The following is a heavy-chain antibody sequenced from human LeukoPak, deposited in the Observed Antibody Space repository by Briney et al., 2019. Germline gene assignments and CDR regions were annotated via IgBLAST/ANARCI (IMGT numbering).Heavy chain of an antibody. D-gene: IGHD3-22*01. V-gene: IGHV3-74*01. CDR2: INTDGSST. J-gene: IGHJ4*02. CDR1: GFTFSSSW. CDR3: ARDAPLMGYSSGYYPSY. Sequence: GGSLRLSCAASGFTFSSSWMHWVRQAPGKGLVWVSRINTDGSSTSYADSVKGRFTISRDNAKNTLYLQMNSLRAEDTAVYYCARDAPLMGYSSGYYPSYWGQGTLVTVAS.